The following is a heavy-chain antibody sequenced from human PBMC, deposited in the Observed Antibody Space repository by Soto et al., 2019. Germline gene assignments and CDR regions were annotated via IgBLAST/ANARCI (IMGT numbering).Heavy chain of an antibody. J-gene: IGHJ4*02. D-gene: IGHD3-10*01. V-gene: IGHV3-30*03. CDR3: ARDWVWFGAHPINY. CDR1: GFTFSNYG. Sequence: GGSLRLSCAASGFTFSNYGMHWVRQAPGKGLEWVAVISYDGSNKYYADSVKGRFTISRDNSKNTLYLQMNSLTTEDTAVYYCARDWVWFGAHPINYWGQGTLVTVSS. CDR2: ISYDGSNK.